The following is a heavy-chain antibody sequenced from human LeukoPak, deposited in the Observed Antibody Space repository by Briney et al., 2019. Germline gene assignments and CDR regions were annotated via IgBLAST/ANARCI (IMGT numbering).Heavy chain of an antibody. D-gene: IGHD5-18*01. V-gene: IGHV1-69*13. Sequence: SVKVSCKASGGTFSSYAISWVRQAPGQGLEWMGGIIPIFGTANYAQKFQGRVTITADESTSTAYMELSSLRSEDTAVYYCARGTEGGYSYGGRYYYYYMDVWGKGTTVTVSS. J-gene: IGHJ6*03. CDR3: ARGTEGGYSYGGRYYYYYMDV. CDR2: IIPIFGTA. CDR1: GGTFSSYA.